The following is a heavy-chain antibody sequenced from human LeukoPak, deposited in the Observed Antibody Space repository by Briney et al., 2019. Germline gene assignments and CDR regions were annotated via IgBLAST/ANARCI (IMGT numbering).Heavy chain of an antibody. V-gene: IGHV3-23*01. CDR2: ISGSGGST. J-gene: IGHJ4*02. Sequence: GGSLRLSCAASGFTFSSYAMSWVRQAPGKGLEWVSAISGSGGSTYYADSVKGRFTISRDNSKNTLYLQMNSLRAEDTAVYYCAKDTSYTRAAAGLIDYWGQGTLVTVSS. CDR3: AKDTSYTRAAAGLIDY. CDR1: GFTFSSYA. D-gene: IGHD6-13*01.